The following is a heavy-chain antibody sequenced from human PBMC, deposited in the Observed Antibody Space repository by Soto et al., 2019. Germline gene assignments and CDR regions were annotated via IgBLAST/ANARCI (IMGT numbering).Heavy chain of an antibody. Sequence: QVQLVQSGAEVKKPGSSVKVSCKASGGTFSSYAISWVRQAPGQGLEWMGGIIPIFGTANYAQKFQGRVTITADESTSTVYMELSSLRSEDTAVYYCARDGYCSGGSCTNWFDPWGQGTLVTVSS. CDR3: ARDGYCSGGSCTNWFDP. CDR1: GGTFSSYA. D-gene: IGHD2-15*01. J-gene: IGHJ5*02. V-gene: IGHV1-69*01. CDR2: IIPIFGTA.